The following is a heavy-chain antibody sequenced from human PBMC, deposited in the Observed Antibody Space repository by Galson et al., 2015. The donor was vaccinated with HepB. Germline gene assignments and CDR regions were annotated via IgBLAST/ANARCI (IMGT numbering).Heavy chain of an antibody. CDR3: AKDIPDYGDYGAGYFDY. V-gene: IGHV1-2*06. CDR1: GYTFTGYY. CDR2: INPNSGGT. J-gene: IGHJ4*02. D-gene: IGHD4-17*01. Sequence: SVKVSCKASGYTFTGYYMHWVRQAPGQGLEWMGRINPNSGGTNYAQKFQGRVTMTRDTSISTAYMELSRLRSDDTAVYYCAKDIPDYGDYGAGYFDYWGQGTLVTVSS.